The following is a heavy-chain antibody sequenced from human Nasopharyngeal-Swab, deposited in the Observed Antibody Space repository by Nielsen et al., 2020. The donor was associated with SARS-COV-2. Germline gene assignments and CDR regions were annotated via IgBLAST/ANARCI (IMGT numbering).Heavy chain of an antibody. J-gene: IGHJ6*02. V-gene: IGHV1-69*13. CDR3: ARPAIAEPYYYFYGMDV. CDR1: GGTFSSYA. CDR2: IIIIFGTA. D-gene: IGHD2-21*01. Sequence: SVKVSCKASGGTFSSYAISWVRQAPGQGLEWMGGIIIIFGTANYAQKFQGRVTITADDSTSTAYMELSSLRSEGTAVYYCARPAIAEPYYYFYGMDVWGQVTTVTVS.